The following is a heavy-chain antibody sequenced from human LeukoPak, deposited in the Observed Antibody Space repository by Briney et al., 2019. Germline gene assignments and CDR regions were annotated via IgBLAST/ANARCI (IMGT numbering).Heavy chain of an antibody. V-gene: IGHV3-33*06. Sequence: GGSLRLSCTASGFTFSSFGMHWVRQAPGKGLEWVAVIWYDGSNKYYADSVKGRFTISRDNSKITLYLQMNSLRAEDTAVYYCAKWLGGWFLSSMYYFDYWGQGTLVTVSS. CDR3: AKWLGGWFLSSMYYFDY. D-gene: IGHD3-10*01. J-gene: IGHJ4*02. CDR1: GFTFSSFG. CDR2: IWYDGSNK.